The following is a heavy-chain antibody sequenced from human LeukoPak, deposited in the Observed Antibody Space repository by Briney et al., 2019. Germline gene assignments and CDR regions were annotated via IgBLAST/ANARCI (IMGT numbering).Heavy chain of an antibody. CDR3: ARLQYSSPQGARVDY. J-gene: IGHJ4*02. D-gene: IGHD6-6*01. Sequence: GESLKISCNGSGYSFTSYWIGWVRQMPGKGLEWMGIIYPGDSDTRYSPSFQGQATISADKSISTAYLQWSSLKASDTAMYYCARLQYSSPQGARVDYWGQGTLVTVSS. CDR2: IYPGDSDT. V-gene: IGHV5-51*01. CDR1: GYSFTSYW.